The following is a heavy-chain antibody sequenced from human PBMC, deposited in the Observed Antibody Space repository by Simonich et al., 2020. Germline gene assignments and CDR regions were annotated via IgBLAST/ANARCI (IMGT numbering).Heavy chain of an antibody. CDR3: ARDQGGRAAAATDY. Sequence: QVQLVQSGAEVKKPGASVKVSCKASGYTFTSYGISWVRQAPGKGLEWKGWSSAYNVNTNDAHKLQGRVTMTTDTSTSTAYMELRSLRSDDTAVYYCARDQGGRAAAATDYWGQGTLVTVSS. CDR2: SSAYNVNT. CDR1: GYTFTSYG. J-gene: IGHJ4*02. V-gene: IGHV1-18*01. D-gene: IGHD6-13*01.